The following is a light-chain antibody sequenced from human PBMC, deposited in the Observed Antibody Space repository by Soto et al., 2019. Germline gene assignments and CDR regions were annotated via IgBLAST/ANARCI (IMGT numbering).Light chain of an antibody. V-gene: IGLV2-23*02. J-gene: IGLJ1*01. CDR1: SSDVGSYDL. CDR2: EVT. Sequence: QSVLTQPACVSGSPGQSITISCTGTSSDVGSYDLVSWYQQHPGKAPKLMIYEVTKRPSGVSNRFSGSKSGNTASLTISGLQAEDEADYYCCSYAGSSSYAFGTGTKVTVL. CDR3: CSYAGSSSYA.